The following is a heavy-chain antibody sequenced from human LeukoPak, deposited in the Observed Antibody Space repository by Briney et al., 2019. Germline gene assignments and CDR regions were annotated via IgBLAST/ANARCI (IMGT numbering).Heavy chain of an antibody. J-gene: IGHJ4*02. CDR1: GYTFTGYY. V-gene: IGHV1-2*02. CDR3: ARLWMRPYSSSSPYYFDY. Sequence: SVKVSCKASGYTFTGYYMHWVRQAPGQGLEWMGWINPNSGGTNYAQKFQGRGTMTRVKSIRTDYSEMSRPRTDDTAVDDCARLWMRPYSSSSPYYFDYWGQGTLVTVSS. CDR2: INPNSGGT. D-gene: IGHD6-6*01.